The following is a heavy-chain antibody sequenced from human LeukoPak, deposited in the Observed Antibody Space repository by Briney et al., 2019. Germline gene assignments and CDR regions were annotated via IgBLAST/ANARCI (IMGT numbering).Heavy chain of an antibody. CDR2: IYYSGST. CDR3: AGDQGDNSSSWSPFDP. V-gene: IGHV4-39*07. Sequence: SEILSLTCTVSGGSISSSSYYWGWIRQPPGKGLEWIGSIYYSGSTYYNPSLKSRVTISVDTSKNQFSLKLSSVTAADTAVYYCAGDQGDNSSSWSPFDPWGQGTLVTVSS. CDR1: GGSISSSSYY. D-gene: IGHD6-13*01. J-gene: IGHJ5*02.